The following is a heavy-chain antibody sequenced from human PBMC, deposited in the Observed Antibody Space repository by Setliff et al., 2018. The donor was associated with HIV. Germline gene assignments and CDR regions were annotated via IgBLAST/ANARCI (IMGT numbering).Heavy chain of an antibody. CDR1: GYSFSSYW. D-gene: IGHD1-1*01. CDR2: LYPADSNI. J-gene: IGHJ6*02. CDR3: ARRRGRHYGMDV. Sequence: PGESLKISCKGSGYSFSSYWIGWVRQMPGKGLEFMGLLYPADSNIRYSPSFQGQVTISVDKSISTAYLQWSSLKASDTAMYYCARRRGRHYGMDVWGQGTTVTVSS. V-gene: IGHV5-51*01.